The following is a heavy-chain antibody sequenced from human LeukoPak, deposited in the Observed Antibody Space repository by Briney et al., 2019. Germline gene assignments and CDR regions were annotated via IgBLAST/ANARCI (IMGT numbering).Heavy chain of an antibody. J-gene: IGHJ4*02. V-gene: IGHV3-7*01. Sequence: GGSLRLSCTASGFSFSAAWMTWVRQAPGKGLEWLATIKNDGSDKYYVDSVKGRFTLSRDNAKNSVYLQMNSLRVEDTAVYYCVNLGYSDGGQGTLVTVSS. CDR3: VNLGYSD. CDR1: GFSFSAAW. CDR2: IKNDGSDK. D-gene: IGHD5-12*01.